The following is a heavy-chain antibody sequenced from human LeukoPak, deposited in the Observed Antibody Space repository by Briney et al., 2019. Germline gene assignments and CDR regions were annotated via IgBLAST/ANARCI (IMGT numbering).Heavy chain of an antibody. CDR2: ISGNNDNP. Sequence: GASVRVSCKPSGYTFSNFGINWVRQAPGQGLEWMGWISGNNDNPNYGQKFQGRFTVTTDSSTSTAYMELRNLGFDDTAVYYCARDGTSTDAYWGEGALVTVSS. D-gene: IGHD2-2*01. V-gene: IGHV1-18*01. CDR1: GYTFSNFG. CDR3: ARDGTSTDAY. J-gene: IGHJ4*02.